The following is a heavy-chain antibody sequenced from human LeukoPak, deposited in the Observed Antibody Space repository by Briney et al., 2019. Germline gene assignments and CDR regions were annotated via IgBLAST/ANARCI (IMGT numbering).Heavy chain of an antibody. Sequence: GRSLRLSCAASGFTFSSYAMSWVRQAPGKGLEWVSAISGSGGSTYYADSVKGRFTISRDNSKNTLYLQMNSLRAEDTAVYYCAKLGSYSGYDEGVDYWGQGTLVTVSS. CDR2: ISGSGGST. J-gene: IGHJ4*02. D-gene: IGHD5-12*01. CDR1: GFTFSSYA. V-gene: IGHV3-23*01. CDR3: AKLGSYSGYDEGVDY.